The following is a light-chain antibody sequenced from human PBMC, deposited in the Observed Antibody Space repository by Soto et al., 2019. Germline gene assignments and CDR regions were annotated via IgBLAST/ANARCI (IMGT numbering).Light chain of an antibody. CDR2: DVS. Sequence: QSALTQPASVSGSPGQSITIPCTGTSSDVGNYNYVSWYQQHPGKAPKVMIFDVSNRPSGVSNRFSGSKSGNTASLTISGLQAEDEADYYCSSYTSRSTLEVFGTGTKVTVL. J-gene: IGLJ1*01. V-gene: IGLV2-14*03. CDR3: SSYTSRSTLEV. CDR1: SSDVGNYNY.